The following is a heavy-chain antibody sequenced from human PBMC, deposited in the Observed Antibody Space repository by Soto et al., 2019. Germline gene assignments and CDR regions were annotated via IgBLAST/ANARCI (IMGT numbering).Heavy chain of an antibody. D-gene: IGHD6-13*01. V-gene: IGHV3-74*01. J-gene: IGHJ4*02. Sequence: PGGSLRLSCAGAGFTFSSYWMHWVHQVPGKGPVWVARIYNDGTYADYADSVKGRFTISRDNAKDTLYLQMNDLRAEDSALYHCTRGPRATSAGTSAHWGQGTLVTVSS. CDR2: IYNDGTYA. CDR3: TRGPRATSAGTSAH. CDR1: GFTFSSYW.